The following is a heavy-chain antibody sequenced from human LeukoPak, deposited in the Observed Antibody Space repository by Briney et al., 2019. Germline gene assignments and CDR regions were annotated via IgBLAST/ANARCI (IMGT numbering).Heavy chain of an antibody. J-gene: IGHJ4*02. CDR2: IYWDDDK. CDR1: GFFLSTRGVG. CDR3: AHFKRGNIGH. V-gene: IGHV2-5*02. Sequence: SGPTLVNPTQTLTLTCTFSGFFLSTRGVGVGWIRRPPGKALEWLAVIYWDDDKRYSPSLENRLTITKDISNNPVVLTMTNVDPVDTATYYCAHFKRGNIGHWGQGTLVTVSS. D-gene: IGHD2/OR15-2a*01.